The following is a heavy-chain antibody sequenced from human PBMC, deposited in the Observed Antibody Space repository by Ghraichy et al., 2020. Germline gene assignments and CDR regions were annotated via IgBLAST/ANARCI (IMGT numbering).Heavy chain of an antibody. V-gene: IGHV4-4*07. CDR1: GDSISSYY. CDR3: ARAVSPYGDYRGYFDY. CDR2: MYTSGLT. D-gene: IGHD4-17*01. Sequence: SETLSLTCAVSGDSISSYYWNWIRQPAGKGLEWIGRMYTSGLTNYNLSLKSRVTMSVDTSKNLFSLKLTSVTAADTALYYCARAVSPYGDYRGYFDYWGQGTLVTVSS. J-gene: IGHJ4*02.